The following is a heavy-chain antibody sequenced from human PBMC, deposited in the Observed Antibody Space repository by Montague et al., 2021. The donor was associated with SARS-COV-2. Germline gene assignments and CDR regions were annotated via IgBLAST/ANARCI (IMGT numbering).Heavy chain of an antibody. Sequence: SLRLSCAASGFTFSSYEMNWVRQAPGKGLGWVSYISSSGSTIYYADSVKGRFTISRDNAKNSLYLQMNSLRAEDAAVYYCARAEMYYDFWSGYPWTFYYFDYWGQGTLVTVSS. CDR1: GFTFSSYE. CDR3: ARAEMYYDFWSGYPWTFYYFDY. D-gene: IGHD3-3*01. J-gene: IGHJ4*02. V-gene: IGHV3-48*03. CDR2: ISSSGSTI.